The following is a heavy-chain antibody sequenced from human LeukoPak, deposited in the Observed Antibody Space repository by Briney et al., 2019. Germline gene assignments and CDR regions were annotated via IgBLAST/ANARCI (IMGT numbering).Heavy chain of an antibody. CDR1: GGSISSYY. CDR3: ARVRVVGYYGSGSYISRENYFDY. CDR2: IYTSGST. Sequence: SETLSLTCTVSGGSISSYYWSWIRQPAGKGLEWIGRIYTSGSTNYNPSLKSRVTMSVDTSKNQFSLKLSSVTAADTAVYYRARVRVVGYYGSGSYISRENYFDYWGQGTLVTVSS. V-gene: IGHV4-4*07. D-gene: IGHD3-10*01. J-gene: IGHJ4*02.